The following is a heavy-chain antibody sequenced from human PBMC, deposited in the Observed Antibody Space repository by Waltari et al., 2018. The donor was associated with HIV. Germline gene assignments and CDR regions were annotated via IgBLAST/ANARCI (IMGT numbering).Heavy chain of an antibody. CDR3: AREGIVAAPFDF. CDR2: ISRDGSSK. D-gene: IGHD2-15*01. V-gene: IGHV3-30*16. J-gene: IGHJ4*02. Sequence: QVQLVESGGGLVQPGGSLRLTCAASGSIFRDFGIHWVRQAPGKGLEWVAVISRDGSSKYYADSVQGRFTISRDNSKNSLHLHMNSLRPKDTAVYYCAREGIVAAPFDFWGLGTLVTVSS. CDR1: GSIFRDFG.